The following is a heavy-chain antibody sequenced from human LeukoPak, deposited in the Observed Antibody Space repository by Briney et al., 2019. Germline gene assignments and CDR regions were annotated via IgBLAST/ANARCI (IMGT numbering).Heavy chain of an antibody. J-gene: IGHJ4*02. Sequence: GESLKISCKGSGYSFTSYWIGWVRQMPGKGLEWMGIIYPGDSDARYSPSFQGQVTISADKSISTAYLQWSSLKASDTAMYYCARQEVLGPYYYDSSGYWYYWGQGTLVTVSS. V-gene: IGHV5-51*01. CDR3: ARQEVLGPYYYDSSGYWYY. CDR1: GYSFTSYW. D-gene: IGHD3-22*01. CDR2: IYPGDSDA.